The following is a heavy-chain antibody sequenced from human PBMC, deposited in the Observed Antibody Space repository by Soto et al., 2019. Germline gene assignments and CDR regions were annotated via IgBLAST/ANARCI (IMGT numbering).Heavy chain of an antibody. V-gene: IGHV1-2*02. CDR3: MRGGWGDSPIDY. D-gene: IGHD1-26*01. Sequence: ASVKVSCKTSGYTFSAYYVHWARLTPGRGFQWLGWINPSNEITTFSQFFQGRVTMTRDTSTNTVHMELDRLTSDDTAVYYCMRGGWGDSPIDYWGQVTQVTVSS. CDR2: INPSNEIT. J-gene: IGHJ4*02. CDR1: GYTFSAYY.